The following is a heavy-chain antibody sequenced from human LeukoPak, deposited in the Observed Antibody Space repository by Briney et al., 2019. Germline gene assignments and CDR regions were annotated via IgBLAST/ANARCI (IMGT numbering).Heavy chain of an antibody. V-gene: IGHV3-48*03. CDR1: GFTFSSHE. D-gene: IGHD6-19*01. CDR3: ARGRYSSGWYYFDY. CDR2: ISGSGSLI. J-gene: IGHJ4*02. Sequence: PGGSLRLSCAASGFTFSSHEMNWVRQAPGKGLEWVSYISGSGSLIYYADSVKGRFTISRDNAKNSLYLQMNSLRVEDTAVYYCARGRYSSGWYYFDYWGQGTLVTVSS.